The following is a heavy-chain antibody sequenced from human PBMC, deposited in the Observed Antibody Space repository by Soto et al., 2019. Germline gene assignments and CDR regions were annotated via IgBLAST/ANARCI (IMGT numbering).Heavy chain of an antibody. D-gene: IGHD3-10*01. CDR2: INPYSGGA. CDR1: GYTFTGYF. J-gene: IGHJ5*02. Sequence: ASVKVSCKASGYTFTGYFMHWVRQAPGQGLEWMGWINPYSGGADYAQSFQGRVTMTRDTSISKVYMELSRLRFDDTAVYYCARVIRGAYYNSPLDTWGQGTVVTVSS. V-gene: IGHV1-2*02. CDR3: ARVIRGAYYNSPLDT.